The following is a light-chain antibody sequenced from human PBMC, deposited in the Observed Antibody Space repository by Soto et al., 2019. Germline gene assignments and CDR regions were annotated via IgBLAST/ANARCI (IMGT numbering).Light chain of an antibody. CDR1: SGHSTYT. CDR2: LHNDYRH. J-gene: IGLJ3*02. Sequence: QLVLTQSPSASASLGAAVKLTCTLSSGHSTYTIAWLQQQPERGPRFLMILHNDYRHTRGDGIPDRFSGASSGAERFLTISSLQAEDEADYDCHTWGTGIQVFGGGTQLTVL. CDR3: HTWGTGIQV. V-gene: IGLV4-69*01.